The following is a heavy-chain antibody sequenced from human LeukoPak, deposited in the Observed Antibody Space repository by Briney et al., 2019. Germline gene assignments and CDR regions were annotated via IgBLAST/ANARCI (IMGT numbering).Heavy chain of an antibody. CDR3: ARDREVVTARAQMDV. V-gene: IGHV3-53*01. D-gene: IGHD2-21*02. CDR1: GFTVSSNH. J-gene: IGHJ6*04. Sequence: GGSLRLSCAVSGFTVSSNHMSWVRQAPGKGLEWVSVIYNDGNTYYTDSVRGRFTISRDNSKNTVFLQMNSLRAEDTAMYYCARDREVVTARAQMDVWGKGTTVTVSS. CDR2: IYNDGNT.